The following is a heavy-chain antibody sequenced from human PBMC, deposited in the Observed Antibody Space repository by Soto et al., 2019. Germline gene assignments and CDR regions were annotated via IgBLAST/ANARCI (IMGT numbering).Heavy chain of an antibody. Sequence: QVHLVQSGAEVRKPGASVKVSCKASGYTFSSYAMHWVRQAPGQSLEWMGGINAGYGNTTSSQKFQDRVTISRDTSASTADMELTSLRSEDTAVYYCARDTGDGTVDCWGPGTLVTVAS. CDR3: ARDTGDGTVDC. D-gene: IGHD7-27*01. J-gene: IGHJ4*02. V-gene: IGHV1-3*01. CDR1: GYTFSSYA. CDR2: INAGYGNT.